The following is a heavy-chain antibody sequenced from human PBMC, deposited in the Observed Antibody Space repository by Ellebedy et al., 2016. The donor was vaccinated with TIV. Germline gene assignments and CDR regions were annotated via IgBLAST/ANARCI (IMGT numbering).Heavy chain of an antibody. CDR1: GYTFTSYY. D-gene: IGHD6-19*01. CDR3: ATDLAPVVPTGLYSSGWYNP. V-gene: IGHV1-46*01. Sequence: ASVKVSXKASGYTFTSYYMHWVRQAPGQGLEWMGIINPSGGSTSYAQKFQGRVTMTRDTSTSTVYMELSSLRSEDTAVYYCATDLAPVVPTGLYSSGWYNPWGQGTLVTVSS. J-gene: IGHJ5*02. CDR2: INPSGGST.